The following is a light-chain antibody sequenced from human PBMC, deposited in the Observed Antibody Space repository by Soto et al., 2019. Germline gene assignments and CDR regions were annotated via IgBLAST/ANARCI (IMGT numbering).Light chain of an antibody. Sequence: DIQMTQSPSTLSSSVGDTVTITCRASQSFSNWVAWYQQKTGKAPKILIYNASTLESGVPSRFSGSGSGTEFTLTISSLQPDDFATYYCQQYNSYPWTFGQGTKVEIK. CDR1: QSFSNW. J-gene: IGKJ1*01. CDR2: NAS. V-gene: IGKV1-5*03. CDR3: QQYNSYPWT.